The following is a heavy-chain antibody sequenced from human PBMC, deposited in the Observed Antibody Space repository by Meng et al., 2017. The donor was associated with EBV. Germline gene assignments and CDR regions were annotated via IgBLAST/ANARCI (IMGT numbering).Heavy chain of an antibody. CDR2: VHYTGST. V-gene: IGHV4-39*01. CDR3: ARPFPSWQSPRLDPFGA. J-gene: IGHJ5*02. D-gene: IGHD6-19*01. Sequence: QLQLRASGPGQVKPSETLSIPCTVSGDSISSFYYWGWIRQPPGRGLEWIGSVHYTGSTYYSPSLKSRVTVSVDTSKNQFSLRLTSVTAADTAVYYCARPFPSWQSPRLDPFGAWGQGTLVTVSS. CDR1: GDSISSFYY.